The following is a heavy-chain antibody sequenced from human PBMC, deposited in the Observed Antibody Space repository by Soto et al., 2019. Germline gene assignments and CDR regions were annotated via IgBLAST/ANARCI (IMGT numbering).Heavy chain of an antibody. Sequence: GSLRLSCAASGFTFSSYGMHWVRQAPGKGLEWVAVIWYDGSNKYYADSVKGRFTISRDNSKNTLYLQMNSLRAEDTAVYYCARDRGYSYGSVDYWGQGTLVTVSS. CDR1: GFTFSSYG. D-gene: IGHD5-18*01. CDR3: ARDRGYSYGSVDY. CDR2: IWYDGSNK. V-gene: IGHV3-33*01. J-gene: IGHJ4*02.